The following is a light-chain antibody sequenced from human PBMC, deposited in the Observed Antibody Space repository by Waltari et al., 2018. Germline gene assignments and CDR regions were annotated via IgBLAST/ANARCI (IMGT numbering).Light chain of an antibody. Sequence: DIQMTQSPSSLSASVGDRVNITCRASQSISKYLNWYQQNPGKAPKLLMYAASTLESGVPSRFSGSGSGTDFTLSISSLQPEDFATYYCQQSYNSWTFGQGTKVEIK. CDR1: QSISKY. V-gene: IGKV1-39*01. J-gene: IGKJ1*01. CDR2: AAS. CDR3: QQSYNSWT.